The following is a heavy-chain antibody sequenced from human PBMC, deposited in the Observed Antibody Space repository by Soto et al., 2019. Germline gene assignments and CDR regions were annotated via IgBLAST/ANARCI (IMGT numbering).Heavy chain of an antibody. Sequence: SETLPLTCTVSGGSISSDYWSWVRQPPGKGLEWIGYIYFSGSTNYNPSLESRVTISLDASKTQFSLKLRSLTTADTAVYYCARVGGVAARTFAYWGQGTLVTVS. V-gene: IGHV4-59*01. CDR2: IYFSGST. CDR3: ARVGGVAARTFAY. J-gene: IGHJ4*02. CDR1: GGSISSDY. D-gene: IGHD6-6*01.